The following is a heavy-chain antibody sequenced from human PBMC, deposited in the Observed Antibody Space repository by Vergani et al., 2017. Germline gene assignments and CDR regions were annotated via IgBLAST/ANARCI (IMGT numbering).Heavy chain of an antibody. CDR1: GFTFSSYG. V-gene: IGHV3-30*18. CDR3: VKDRGDLVHLEAFDI. J-gene: IGHJ3*02. D-gene: IGHD2-2*01. CDR2: ISYDGSNK. Sequence: QVQLVESGGGVVQPGRSLRLSCAASGFTFSSYGMHWVRQAPGKGLEWVAVISYDGSNKYYADSVKGRFTISRDNARNSLYLEMNSLRPEDTALYYCVKDRGDLVHLEAFDIWGQGTMVTVSS.